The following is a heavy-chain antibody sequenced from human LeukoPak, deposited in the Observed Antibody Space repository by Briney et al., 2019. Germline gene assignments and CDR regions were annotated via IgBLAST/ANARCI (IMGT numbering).Heavy chain of an antibody. Sequence: SETLSLTCTVSGGSISSSSYYWGWIRQPPGTGPEWIGSIYYSGSTYYNPSLKSRVTISVDTSKNRFSLKLSSVTAADTAVYYCARQYSSGATEWGQGTLVTVSS. V-gene: IGHV4-39*01. CDR3: ARQYSSGATE. CDR2: IYYSGST. CDR1: GGSISSSSYY. D-gene: IGHD2-15*01. J-gene: IGHJ4*02.